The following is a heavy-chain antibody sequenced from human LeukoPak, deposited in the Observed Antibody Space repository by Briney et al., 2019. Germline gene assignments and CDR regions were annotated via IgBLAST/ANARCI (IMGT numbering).Heavy chain of an antibody. V-gene: IGHV3-23*01. CDR1: GFTFRSYA. D-gene: IGHD3-16*02. J-gene: IGHJ4*02. CDR2: ISRSGGTT. Sequence: GGSLRLSCAASGFTFRSYAMTWVRQAPGKGLEWASAISRSGGTTYYADSVKGRFTISRDNSKNTLYLQMNSLRAEDTAVYYCAKDRNYDYVWGSYPPALYFDYWGQGNLVTVSS. CDR3: AKDRNYDYVWGSYPPALYFDY.